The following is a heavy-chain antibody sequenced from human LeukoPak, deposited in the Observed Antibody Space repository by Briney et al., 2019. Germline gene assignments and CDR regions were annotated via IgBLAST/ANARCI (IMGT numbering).Heavy chain of an antibody. Sequence: ASVKVSCKASGYTFTDFYIHWVRQAPGQGLEWMGWISAYNGNTNYAQKLQGRVTMTTDTSTSTAYMELRSLRSDDTAVYYCARDGLISGWFDPWGQGTLVTVSS. V-gene: IGHV1-18*04. D-gene: IGHD2-8*01. CDR1: GYTFTDFY. CDR3: ARDGLISGWFDP. CDR2: ISAYNGNT. J-gene: IGHJ5*02.